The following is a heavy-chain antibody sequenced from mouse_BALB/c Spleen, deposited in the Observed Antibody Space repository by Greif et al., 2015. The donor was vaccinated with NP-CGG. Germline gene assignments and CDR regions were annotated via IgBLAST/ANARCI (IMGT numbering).Heavy chain of an antibody. V-gene: IGHV3-8*02. J-gene: IGHJ3*01. CDR1: GDSITSGY. D-gene: IGHD1-2*01. CDR3: ARDYYGTGFAY. CDR2: ISYSGST. Sequence: EVQVVESGPSLVKPSQTLSLTCSVTGDSITSGYWNWIRKFPGNKLEYMGYISYSGSTYYNPSLKSQISITRDTSKNQYYLQLNSVTTEDTATYYCARDYYGTGFAYWGQGTLVTVFA.